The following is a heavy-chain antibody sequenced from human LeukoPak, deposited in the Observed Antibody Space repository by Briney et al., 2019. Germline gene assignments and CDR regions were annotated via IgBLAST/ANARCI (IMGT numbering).Heavy chain of an antibody. CDR1: GFTFSSYA. CDR2: ISYDGSNK. D-gene: IGHD5-12*01. J-gene: IGHJ6*02. Sequence: PGGSLRLSCAASGFTFSSYAMNWGRQAPGKGLEWVAVISYDGSNKYYADSVKGRFTISRDNSKNTLYLQMNSLRAEDTAVYYCAKTGLGSGYDLFYYGMDVWGQGTTVTVSS. CDR3: AKTGLGSGYDLFYYGMDV. V-gene: IGHV3-30*18.